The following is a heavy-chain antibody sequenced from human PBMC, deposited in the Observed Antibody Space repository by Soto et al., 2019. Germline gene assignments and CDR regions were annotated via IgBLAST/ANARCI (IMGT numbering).Heavy chain of an antibody. D-gene: IGHD4-17*01. CDR1: GFTFSSYS. Sequence: PGGSLRLSCAASGFTFSSYSMNWVRQAPGKGLEWVSSISSSSSYIYYADSVKGRFTISRDNAKNSLYLQMNSLRAEDTAVYYCARDLPIYGDYPSDYWGQGTLVTVSS. CDR3: ARDLPIYGDYPSDY. V-gene: IGHV3-21*01. CDR2: ISSSSSYI. J-gene: IGHJ4*02.